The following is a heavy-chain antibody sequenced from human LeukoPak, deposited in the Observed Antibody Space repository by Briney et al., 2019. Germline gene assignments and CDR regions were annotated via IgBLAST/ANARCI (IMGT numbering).Heavy chain of an antibody. J-gene: IGHJ4*02. D-gene: IGHD2-2*01. V-gene: IGHV3-15*01. Sequence: GGSLRLSCAASGFRFNNAWMNWVRQAPGKGLEWVGRIKCKTDGGTTDYAAPVKGRFTISRDDSKNTLYLQMNSLKTEDTAVYYCATLLYCSNTSCTNFDYWGQGTLVTVSS. CDR1: GFRFNNAW. CDR2: IKCKTDGGTT. CDR3: ATLLYCSNTSCTNFDY.